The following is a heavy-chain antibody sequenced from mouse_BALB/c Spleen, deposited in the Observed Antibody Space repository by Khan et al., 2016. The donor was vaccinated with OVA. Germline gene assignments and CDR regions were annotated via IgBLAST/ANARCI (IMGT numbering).Heavy chain of an antibody. Sequence: EVQLQESGPSLVKPSQTLSLTCSVTGDSITSGYWSWIRKFPGNKLEYMGYMIFSGNTYYNPSLKSRISITRHTSKNQYYLPLNSVTTEDTATYYCARSTYRYAFAYWGQGTLVTVSA. CDR3: ARSTYRYAFAY. D-gene: IGHD2-14*01. CDR2: MIFSGNT. J-gene: IGHJ3*01. CDR1: GDSITSGY. V-gene: IGHV3-8*02.